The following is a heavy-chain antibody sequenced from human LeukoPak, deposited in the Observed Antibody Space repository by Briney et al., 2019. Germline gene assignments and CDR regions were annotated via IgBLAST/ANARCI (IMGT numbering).Heavy chain of an antibody. D-gene: IGHD6-13*01. V-gene: IGHV4-30-2*01. CDR2: IYHSGST. J-gene: IGHJ4*02. CDR3: ARGPLSAAGPGYFDY. Sequence: SETLSLTCAVSGGSISSGGYSWGWIRQPPGEGLEWIGYIYHSGSTYYNPSLKSRVTISVDRSKNQFSLKLSSVTAADTAVYYCARGPLSAAGPGYFDYWGQGTLVTVSS. CDR1: GGSISSGGYS.